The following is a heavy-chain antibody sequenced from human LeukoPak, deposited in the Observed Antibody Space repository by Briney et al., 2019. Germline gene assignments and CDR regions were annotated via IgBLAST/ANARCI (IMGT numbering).Heavy chain of an antibody. CDR2: ISYDGSNK. V-gene: IGHV3-30-3*02. Sequence: GGSLRLSCAASGFTFSSYAMHWVRQAPGKGLEWVAVISYDGSNKYYADSVKGRFTISRDNSKNTLYLQMNSLRAEDTAVYYCAKFTGGEEAFDIWGQGTMVTVSS. CDR1: GFTFSSYA. J-gene: IGHJ3*02. CDR3: AKFTGGEEAFDI. D-gene: IGHD2-21*01.